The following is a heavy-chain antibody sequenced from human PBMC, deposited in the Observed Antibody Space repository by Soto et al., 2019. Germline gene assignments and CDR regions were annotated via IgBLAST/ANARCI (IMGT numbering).Heavy chain of an antibody. CDR1: GFVFSNYE. CDR3: ARGVLLLAGNDYFDF. CDR2: ISGSGSTI. Sequence: EVQLLESGGASVQPGGSLRVSCAASGFVFSNYEMSWVRQALGKGLEWVAYISGSGSTIFEADSVRGRFTISRDNAKNSLFLQLTSLTAEDTAVYFCARGVLLLAGNDYFDFWGQGTLVTLSS. V-gene: IGHV3-48*03. J-gene: IGHJ4*02. D-gene: IGHD6-19*01.